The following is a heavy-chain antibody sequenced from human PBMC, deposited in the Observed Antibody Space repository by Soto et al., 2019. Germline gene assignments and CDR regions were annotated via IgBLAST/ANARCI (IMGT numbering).Heavy chain of an antibody. Sequence: GGSLRLSCEASGFSFSTYGMSWVRQAPGKGLEWVSSISGSGGTTYYADSVKGRFTMSRDNSKNTLYLQMNSLRVEDTAVYYCAKGTSNIGEWDQGTMVTVSS. CDR1: GFSFSTYG. J-gene: IGHJ3*01. V-gene: IGHV3-23*01. D-gene: IGHD3-10*01. CDR3: AKGTSNIGE. CDR2: ISGSGGTT.